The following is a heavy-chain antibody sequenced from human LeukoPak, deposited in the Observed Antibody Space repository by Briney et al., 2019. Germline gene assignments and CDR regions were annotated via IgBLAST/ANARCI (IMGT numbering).Heavy chain of an antibody. CDR1: GYNFTTYW. CDR3: ARRDYGGTSAAFDI. D-gene: IGHD4-23*01. V-gene: IGHV5-51*01. Sequence: GESLKISCKGSGYNFTTYWVAWVRHMPGKGLEWMGIIFPGDSDTRYRPSFQGQVTISADKSISTAYLQWSSLKASDTAMYYCARRDYGGTSAAFDIWGRGTMVTVSS. J-gene: IGHJ3*02. CDR2: IFPGDSDT.